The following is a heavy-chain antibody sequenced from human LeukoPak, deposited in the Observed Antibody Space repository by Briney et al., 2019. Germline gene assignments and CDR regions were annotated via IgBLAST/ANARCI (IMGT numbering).Heavy chain of an antibody. J-gene: IGHJ4*02. CDR1: GFTFSSYS. V-gene: IGHV3-48*01. CDR3: ARNAAVTSYYYFDY. D-gene: IGHD4-17*01. Sequence: GGSLRLSCAASGFTFSSYSMNWVRQAPGKGLEWVSYMSSSSSTIYYADSVKGRFTISRDNAKNSLYLQMNRLRAEDTAVYYCARNAAVTSYYYFDYWGQGSLVTVSS. CDR2: MSSSSSTI.